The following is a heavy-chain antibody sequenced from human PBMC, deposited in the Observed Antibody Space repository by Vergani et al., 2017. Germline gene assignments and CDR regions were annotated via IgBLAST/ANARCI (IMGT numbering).Heavy chain of an antibody. J-gene: IGHJ4*02. CDR1: GFVFSESP. Sequence: EVQLMESGGGWAQPGGSLRLSCAASGFVFSESPIHWVRQVPGKGLEWLGHIRRRSKHYATAYGPSLIGRATISRDDSTNTADLQLSSLGTDDPAIYFCSAQTQSCHDYGGQGTLVAVSS. D-gene: IGHD3-10*01. CDR3: SAQTQSCHDY. CDR2: IRRRSKHYAT. V-gene: IGHV3-73*01.